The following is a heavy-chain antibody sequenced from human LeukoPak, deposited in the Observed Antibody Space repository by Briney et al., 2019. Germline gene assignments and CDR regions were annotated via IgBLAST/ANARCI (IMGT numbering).Heavy chain of an antibody. V-gene: IGHV4-4*07. J-gene: IGHJ4*02. Sequence: PSETLSLTCTVSGGSISNYYWTWIRQPAGKGLEWIGRIHSSGNTYYNPSLKSRVTMSIDTSQNQFSLKLTAVTAADTAIYYCARDPFRSSFDYWGQGTRVTVSS. D-gene: IGHD3-16*01. CDR2: IHSSGNT. CDR3: ARDPFRSSFDY. CDR1: GGSISNYY.